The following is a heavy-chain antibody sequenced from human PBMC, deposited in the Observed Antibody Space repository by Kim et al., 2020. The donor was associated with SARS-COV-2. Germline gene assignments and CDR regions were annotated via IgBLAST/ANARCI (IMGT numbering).Heavy chain of an antibody. Sequence: SETLSLTCTVSGGSISSGSYYWSWIRQPAGKGLEWIGRIYTSGSTNYNPSLKSRVTISVDTSKNQFSLKLSSVTAADTAVYYCARVSGGYVEWFDPWGQGTLVTVSS. CDR2: IYTSGST. CDR1: GGSISSGSYY. V-gene: IGHV4-61*02. J-gene: IGHJ5*02. CDR3: ARVSGGYVEWFDP. D-gene: IGHD5-12*01.